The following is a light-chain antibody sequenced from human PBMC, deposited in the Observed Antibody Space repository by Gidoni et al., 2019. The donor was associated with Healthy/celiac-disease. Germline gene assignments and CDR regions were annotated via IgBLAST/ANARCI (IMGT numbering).Light chain of an antibody. CDR2: GAS. J-gene: IGKJ4*01. CDR1: QSVSSSY. V-gene: IGKV3-20*01. Sequence: EIVLTTSPGTLSLSPGERATLSCRASQSVSSSYLAWYQQKPCQAPRLLIYGASSRATGIPDRFSGSWSETYFTLTISRLEPEDFAVYYCQQYGSSPTFGGGTKVEIK. CDR3: QQYGSSPT.